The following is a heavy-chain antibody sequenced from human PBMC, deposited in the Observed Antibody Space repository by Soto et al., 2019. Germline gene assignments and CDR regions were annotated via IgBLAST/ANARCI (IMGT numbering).Heavy chain of an antibody. D-gene: IGHD2-8*01. Sequence: SSETLSLTCTVSGGSVSSGSYYWSWIRQPPGKGLEWIGYIYYSGSTNYNPSLKSRVTISVDTSKNQFSLKLSSVTAADTAVYYCAREGLGYCTNGVCIGMDVWGQGTTVTVSS. CDR3: AREGLGYCTNGVCIGMDV. CDR1: GGSVSSGSYY. J-gene: IGHJ6*02. CDR2: IYYSGST. V-gene: IGHV4-61*01.